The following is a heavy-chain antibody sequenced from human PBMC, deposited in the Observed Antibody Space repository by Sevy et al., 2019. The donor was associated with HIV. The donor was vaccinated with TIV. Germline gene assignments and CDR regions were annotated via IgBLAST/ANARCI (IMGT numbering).Heavy chain of an antibody. CDR1: GFSFNTHA. CDR3: AREGGHTSAWTPGKY. Sequence: GGSLRLSCAASGFSFNTHAMHWVRQAPGKGLDWVALISYDGSAKYYADSVKGRFTVSRDDSKNTLYLQMNSRRPEDSAVYYCAREGGHTSAWTPGKYWGQGTQVTVSS. D-gene: IGHD6-19*01. CDR2: ISYDGSAK. V-gene: IGHV3-30-3*01. J-gene: IGHJ4*02.